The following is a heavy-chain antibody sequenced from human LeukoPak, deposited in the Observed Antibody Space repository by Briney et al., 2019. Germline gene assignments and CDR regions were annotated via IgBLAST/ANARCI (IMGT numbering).Heavy chain of an antibody. D-gene: IGHD3-22*01. V-gene: IGHV7-4-1*02. CDR1: GYSFTSYA. CDR3: ARDIPSSGYTPLYY. J-gene: IGHJ4*02. Sequence: ASVKVSCKTSGYSFTSYAINWVRQAPGQGLEFMGWINTGTGNPTYAQGFTGRFVFSLDTSVSTAYLQISSLKAEDTAVYYCARDIPSSGYTPLYYWGQGTLVTVSS. CDR2: INTGTGNP.